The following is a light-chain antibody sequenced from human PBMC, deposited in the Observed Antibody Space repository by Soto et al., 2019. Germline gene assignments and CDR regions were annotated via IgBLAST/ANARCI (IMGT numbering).Light chain of an antibody. V-gene: IGKV3D-20*02. CDR1: QSVRSSY. Sequence: EIVLTQSPATLSLSPGERATLSCGASQSVRSSYVAWFQQKPGQAPSLLIFDASKRATGIPARFSGSGSGTDFTLTITSLEPEDFAVYYCQQRSNWRGVTFGPGTKVDSK. J-gene: IGKJ3*01. CDR2: DAS. CDR3: QQRSNWRGVT.